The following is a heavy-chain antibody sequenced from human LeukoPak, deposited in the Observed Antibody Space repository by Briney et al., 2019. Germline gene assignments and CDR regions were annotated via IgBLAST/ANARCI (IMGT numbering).Heavy chain of an antibody. Sequence: GGSLRLSCAASGFTFSSYWMHWVRQAPGKWLVWVSRINSDGSSTSYADSVKGRFTISRDNAKNTLYLQMNSLRAEDTAVYYCARGYGDYVGYWGQGTLVTVSS. D-gene: IGHD4-17*01. CDR1: GFTFSSYW. CDR2: INSDGSST. CDR3: ARGYGDYVGY. V-gene: IGHV3-74*01. J-gene: IGHJ4*02.